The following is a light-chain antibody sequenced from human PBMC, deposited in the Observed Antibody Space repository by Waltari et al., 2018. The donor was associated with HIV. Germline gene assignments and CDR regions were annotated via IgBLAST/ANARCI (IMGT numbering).Light chain of an antibody. Sequence: EIVLPQSPATLPLSPGDSATLSCRASQSIGSYLAWYQQKPGQAPRLLIYETSNRATGIPARFSGSGSGTDFALTISSLEPEDFGVYYCQQRSKWPPTFGQGTKLEIK. V-gene: IGKV3-11*01. CDR2: ETS. CDR1: QSIGSY. CDR3: QQRSKWPPT. J-gene: IGKJ2*01.